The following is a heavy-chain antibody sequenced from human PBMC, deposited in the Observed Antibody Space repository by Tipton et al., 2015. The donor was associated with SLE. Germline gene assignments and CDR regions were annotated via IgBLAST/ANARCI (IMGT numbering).Heavy chain of an antibody. CDR3: AKGGFRITIFGGYYFDY. J-gene: IGHJ4*02. CDR1: GFTFDDYT. Sequence: SLRLSCAASGFTFDDYTMHWVRQAPGKGLEWVSLISWDGGSTYYADSVKGRFTISRDNSKNSLYLQMNSLRTEDTALYYCAKGGFRITIFGGYYFDYWGQGTLVTVSS. CDR2: ISWDGGST. D-gene: IGHD3-3*01. V-gene: IGHV3-43*01.